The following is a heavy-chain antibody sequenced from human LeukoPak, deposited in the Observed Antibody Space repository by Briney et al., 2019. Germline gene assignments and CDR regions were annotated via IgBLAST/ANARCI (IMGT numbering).Heavy chain of an antibody. CDR3: ARDLGSSTTMIVMWSEGGFDY. CDR1: GFTFSSHS. Sequence: PGGSLRLSCAASGFTFSSHSMNWVRQAPGKGLEWVSSISSISSYIYYADSVKGRFTSSRDNGKNSLYLQMNSLRAEDTAVYYCARDLGSSTTMIVMWSEGGFDYWGQGTLVTVSS. CDR2: ISSISSYI. D-gene: IGHD3-22*01. V-gene: IGHV3-21*01. J-gene: IGHJ4*02.